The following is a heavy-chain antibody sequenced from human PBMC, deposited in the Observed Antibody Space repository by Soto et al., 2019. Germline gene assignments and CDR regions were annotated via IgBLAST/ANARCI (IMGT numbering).Heavy chain of an antibody. CDR1: GFTFSSYA. CDR3: AKVVVVVPAAILGYGMDV. V-gene: IGHV3-23*01. Sequence: LRLSCAASGFTFSSYAMGWVRQAPGKGLEWVSAISGSGGSTYYADSMKGRFTISRDNSKNTLYLQMNSLRAEDTAVYYCAKVVVVVPAAILGYGMDVWGQGTTVTVSS. D-gene: IGHD2-2*01. J-gene: IGHJ6*02. CDR2: ISGSGGST.